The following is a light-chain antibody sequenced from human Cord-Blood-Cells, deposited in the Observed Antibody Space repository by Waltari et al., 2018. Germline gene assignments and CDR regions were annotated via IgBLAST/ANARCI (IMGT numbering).Light chain of an antibody. CDR3: QQSYSTPRYS. J-gene: IGKJ2*03. V-gene: IGKV1-39*01. CDR1: QSISSY. Sequence: DIQMTQSPSSLSASVGARVTITCRASQSISSYLNWYQQKPGKAPKLLIYAASSLQSGVPSRCRGSGSGTDCTLTISSLQPEDFATYHCQQSYSTPRYSFGQGTKLEIK. CDR2: AAS.